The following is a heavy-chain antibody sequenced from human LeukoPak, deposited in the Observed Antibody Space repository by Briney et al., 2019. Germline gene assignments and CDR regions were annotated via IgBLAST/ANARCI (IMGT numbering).Heavy chain of an antibody. J-gene: IGHJ5*02. V-gene: IGHV3-30*04. D-gene: IGHD3-10*01. CDR1: GFTFSSYA. Sequence: PGRSLRLSCAASGFTFSSYAMHWVRQAPGKGLEWVALISYDGSNKYYADSVKGRFTISRDNSKNTLYLQMNSLRAEDTAVYYCARGSGSGRYYNPSWFDPWGQGTLVTVSS. CDR3: ARGSGSGRYYNPSWFDP. CDR2: ISYDGSNK.